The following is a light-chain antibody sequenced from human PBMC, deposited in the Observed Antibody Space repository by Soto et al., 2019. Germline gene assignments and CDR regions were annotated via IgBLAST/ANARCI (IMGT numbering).Light chain of an antibody. Sequence: EIVLTHSPGTLSLSPGERATLSCRASQSVRRSYLAWYQQKPGQAPRLLIYGESSRATGIPERFSGSGSGTDCTRTISRLEHEDFAVYYCQQYSSSPITVGQGTRLEIK. V-gene: IGKV3-20*01. CDR3: QQYSSSPIT. CDR2: GES. J-gene: IGKJ5*01. CDR1: QSVRRSY.